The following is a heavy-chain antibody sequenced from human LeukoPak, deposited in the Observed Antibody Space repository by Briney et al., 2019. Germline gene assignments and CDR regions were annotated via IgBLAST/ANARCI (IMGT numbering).Heavy chain of an antibody. CDR1: GYTFTGYY. CDR3: AREPPKIAVAGNN. Sequence: ASVKVSCKASGYTFTGYYMHWVRQAPGQGLEWMGWINPNSGGTNYAQKFQGRVTMTRDTSISTAYMELSRLRSDDTAVYYCAREPPKIAVAGNNWGQGTLVTVSS. V-gene: IGHV1-2*02. D-gene: IGHD6-19*01. J-gene: IGHJ4*02. CDR2: INPNSGGT.